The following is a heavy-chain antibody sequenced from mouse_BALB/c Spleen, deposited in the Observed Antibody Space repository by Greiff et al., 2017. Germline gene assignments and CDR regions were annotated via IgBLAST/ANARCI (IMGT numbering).Heavy chain of an antibody. Sequence: DAKLQESGPGLVKPSQSLSLTCSVTGYSITSGYYWNWIRQFPGNKLEWMGYISYDGSNNYNPSLKNRISITRDTSKNQFFLKLNSVTTEDTATYYCARDRGNYGFAYWGQGTLVTVSA. CDR3: ARDRGNYGFAY. CDR1: GYSITSGYY. D-gene: IGHD2-1*01. CDR2: ISYDGSN. V-gene: IGHV3-6*02. J-gene: IGHJ3*01.